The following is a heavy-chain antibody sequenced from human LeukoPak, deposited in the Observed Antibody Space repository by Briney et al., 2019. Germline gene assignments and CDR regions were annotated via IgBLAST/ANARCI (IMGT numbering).Heavy chain of an antibody. CDR3: ARDMRYYDILTGYSAGNDWFDP. CDR1: GYTFTGYY. CDR2: INPNSGGT. D-gene: IGHD3-9*01. J-gene: IGHJ5*02. V-gene: IGHV1-2*02. Sequence: ASVKVSCKASGYTFTGYYMHWVRQAPGQGLEWMGWINPNSGGTNYAQKFQGRVTMARDTSISTAYMELSRLRSDDTAVYYCARDMRYYDILTGYSAGNDWFDPWGQGTLVTVSS.